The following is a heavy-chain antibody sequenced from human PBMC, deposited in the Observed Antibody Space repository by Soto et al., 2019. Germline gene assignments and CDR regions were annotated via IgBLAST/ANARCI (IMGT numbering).Heavy chain of an antibody. CDR1: GGSFSGYY. D-gene: IGHD2-2*01. CDR3: ARGRPYYHGVFDY. Sequence: QVQLQQWGAGLLKPSETLSLTCAVYGGSFSGYYWSWIRQPPGKGLEWIGEINHSGSTNYNPSLKSRVTISVDTSKNQFSLKLSSVTAADTAVYYCARGRPYYHGVFDYWGQGTLVTVSS. V-gene: IGHV4-34*01. CDR2: INHSGST. J-gene: IGHJ4*02.